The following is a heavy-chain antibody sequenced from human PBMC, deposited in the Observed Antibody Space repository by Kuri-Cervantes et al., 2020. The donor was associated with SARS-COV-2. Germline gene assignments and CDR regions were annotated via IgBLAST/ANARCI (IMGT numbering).Heavy chain of an antibody. CDR2: IKSKTDGGTT. CDR3: AKELNEGYSSSWYFDY. V-gene: IGHV3-15*01. J-gene: IGHJ4*02. Sequence: LSLTCAASGFTLSNAWMSWVRRAPGKGLEWVGRIKSKTDGGTTDYAAPVKGRFTISRDDSKNTLYLQMNSLKTEDTAVYYCAKELNEGYSSSWYFDYWGQGTLVTVSS. D-gene: IGHD6-13*01. CDR1: GFTLSNAW.